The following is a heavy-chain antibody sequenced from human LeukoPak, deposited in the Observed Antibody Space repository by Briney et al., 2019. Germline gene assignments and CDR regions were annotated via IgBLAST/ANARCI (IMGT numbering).Heavy chain of an antibody. D-gene: IGHD2-2*01. J-gene: IGHJ4*02. CDR1: GGSISSRXYX. Sequence: SETLSLTCTVSGGSISSRXYXWGWIRQPPGKGXXXXXSIFYSGTTYYNPSLKSRVTISVDTSKNQFSLRLSSVTAADTAVYYCASENCNGTSCSSFDYWGQGTLVTVSS. CDR3: ASENCNGTSCSSFDY. CDR2: IFYSGTT. V-gene: IGHV4-39*01.